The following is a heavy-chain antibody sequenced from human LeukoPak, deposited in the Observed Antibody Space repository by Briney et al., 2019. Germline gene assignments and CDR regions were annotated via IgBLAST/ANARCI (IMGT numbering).Heavy chain of an antibody. CDR1: GDSISSSSSY. CDR2: ISYSGNT. J-gene: IGHJ6*02. V-gene: IGHV4-39*01. D-gene: IGHD4/OR15-4a*01. CDR3: GRMISANFYFYYGMDV. Sequence: SETLSLTCTVSGDSISSSSSYWGWIRQPPGKGLEWIRSISYSGNTYYNPSLKSRVGTSVDTSKNQFSLKLSSVTAADTAVYYCGRMISANFYFYYGMDVWGQGTTVTVSS.